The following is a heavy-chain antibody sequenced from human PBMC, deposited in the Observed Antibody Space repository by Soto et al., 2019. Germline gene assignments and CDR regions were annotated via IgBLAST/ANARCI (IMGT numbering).Heavy chain of an antibody. J-gene: IGHJ4*02. CDR3: ARARYYYDSSGYYFGY. Sequence: ASVKVSCKASGYTFTSYYMHWVRQAPGQGLEWMGIINPSGGSTSYAQKFQGRVTMTRDTSTSTVYMELSSLRSEDTAVYYCARARYYYDSSGYYFGYWGQGTLVTVSS. CDR1: GYTFTSYY. D-gene: IGHD3-22*01. V-gene: IGHV1-46*01. CDR2: INPSGGST.